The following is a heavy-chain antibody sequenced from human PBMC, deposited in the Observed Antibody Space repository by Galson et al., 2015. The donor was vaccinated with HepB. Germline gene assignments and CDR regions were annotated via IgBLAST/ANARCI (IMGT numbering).Heavy chain of an antibody. D-gene: IGHD6-13*01. CDR3: ARDWGGGIAAAGIPGMDV. V-gene: IGHV1-46*01. Sequence: SVKVSCKASGYTFTSYYMHWVRQAPGQGLEWMGIISPSGGSTSYAQKFQGRVTMTRDTSTSTVYMELSSLRSEDTAVYYCARDWGGGIAAAGIPGMDVWGQGTTVTVSS. CDR1: GYTFTSYY. J-gene: IGHJ6*02. CDR2: ISPSGGST.